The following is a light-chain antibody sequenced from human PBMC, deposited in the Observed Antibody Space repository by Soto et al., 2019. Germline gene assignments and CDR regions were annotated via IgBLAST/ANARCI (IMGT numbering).Light chain of an antibody. CDR1: ENIKRY. CDR3: HQYDSLPYA. V-gene: IGKV1-33*01. Sequence: DFQLTQSPSSLSASVGDRVTITCRARENIKRYLNWYQQKPGKAPKLLIYAASNLEVGVPSRFSGSGSGTDFTLTISSLQPEDIATHYCHQYDSLPYAFGHGTKVDIK. J-gene: IGKJ2*01. CDR2: AAS.